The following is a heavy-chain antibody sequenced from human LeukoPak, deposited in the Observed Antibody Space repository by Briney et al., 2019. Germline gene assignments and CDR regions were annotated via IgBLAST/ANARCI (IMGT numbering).Heavy chain of an antibody. CDR3: ARDADPSHFDY. D-gene: IGHD2-2*01. Sequence: GESQKVSCKGSGYSFTSYWIGWVRQAPGKGLEWVSSISSSSSYIYYADSVKGRFTISRDNAKNSLYLQMNSLRAEDTAVYYCARDADPSHFDYWGQGTLVTVSS. J-gene: IGHJ4*02. CDR2: ISSSSSYI. CDR1: GYSFTSYW. V-gene: IGHV3-21*01.